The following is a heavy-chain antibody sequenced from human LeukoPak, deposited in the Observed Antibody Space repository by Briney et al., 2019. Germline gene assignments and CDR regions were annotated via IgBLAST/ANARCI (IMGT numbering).Heavy chain of an antibody. V-gene: IGHV4-39*01. CDR2: ISYIGST. D-gene: IGHD5-24*01. Sequence: PSETLSLTCTVSGGSISTNGDYWGWIRQPPGKGLEWIGSISYIGSTHYNPSLKSRVIISVDTSRNQFSLKLSSVTAADTAVYYCARQDGVLDGYNSDDWDYFDYWGQGTLVTVSS. CDR1: GGSISTNGDY. CDR3: ARQDGVLDGYNSDDWDYFDY. J-gene: IGHJ4*02.